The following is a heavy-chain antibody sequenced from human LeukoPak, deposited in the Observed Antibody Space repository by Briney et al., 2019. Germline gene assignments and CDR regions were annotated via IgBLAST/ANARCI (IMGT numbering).Heavy chain of an antibody. Sequence: ASVKVSCKTSGYTFTANYMQWVRQAPGQGLEWMGWINTNSGATKYAQKFQGRVTMTRDTSISTAYMELSRLRSDDTAVYYCARYRCKTTSGCEDTDAFDMWGRGTMVTVSS. V-gene: IGHV1-2*02. CDR3: ARYRCKTTSGCEDTDAFDM. CDR1: GYTFTANY. J-gene: IGHJ3*02. CDR2: INTNSGAT. D-gene: IGHD2/OR15-2a*01.